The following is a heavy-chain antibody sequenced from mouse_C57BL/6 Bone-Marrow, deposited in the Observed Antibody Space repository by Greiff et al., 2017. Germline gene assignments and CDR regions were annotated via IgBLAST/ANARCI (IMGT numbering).Heavy chain of an antibody. J-gene: IGHJ3*01. CDR2: ISSGGSYT. CDR3: ARHHPITTVVARPFAY. V-gene: IGHV5-6*02. Sequence: DVKLVESGGDLVKPGGSLKLSCAASGFTFSSYGMSWVRQTPDKRLEWVATISSGGSYTYYPDSVKGRFTISRDNAKNTLYLQMSSLKSEDTALYYCARHHPITTVVARPFAYWGQGTLVTVSA. CDR1: GFTFSSYG. D-gene: IGHD1-1*01.